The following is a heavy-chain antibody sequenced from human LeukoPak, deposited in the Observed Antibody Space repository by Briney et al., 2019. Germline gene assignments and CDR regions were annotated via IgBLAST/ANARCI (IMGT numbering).Heavy chain of an antibody. V-gene: IGHV3-23*01. CDR1: GFTFSSYA. J-gene: IGHJ1*01. D-gene: IGHD3-9*01. CDR2: ISGSGGST. CDR3: GKDATYYDILTGYYPGPEYFQH. Sequence: PGGSLRLSCAASGFTFSSYAMSWVRQAPEKGLEWVSAISGSGGSTYYADSVKGRFTISRDNSKNTLYLQMNSLRAEDTAVYYCGKDATYYDILTGYYPGPEYFQHWGQGTLVTVSS.